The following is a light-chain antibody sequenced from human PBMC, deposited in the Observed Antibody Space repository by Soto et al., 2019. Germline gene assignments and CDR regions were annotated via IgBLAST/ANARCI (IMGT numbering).Light chain of an antibody. CDR1: QDIISD. V-gene: IGKV1-6*01. Sequence: AIQVTKSPSSLSASVGDRVNTNSPESQDIISDLGWYQQKPGKAPKLLIFATSTLQSGVPSRFSGTGSGTDFTRTISSLQTEDFATYYCIQDFNYPWTFGKGTKVDIK. CDR2: ATS. CDR3: IQDFNYPWT. J-gene: IGKJ1*01.